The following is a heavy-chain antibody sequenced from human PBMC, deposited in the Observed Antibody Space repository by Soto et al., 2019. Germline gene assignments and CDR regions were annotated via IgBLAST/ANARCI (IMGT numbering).Heavy chain of an antibody. D-gene: IGHD3-10*01. J-gene: IGHJ4*02. V-gene: IGHV1-8*01. CDR1: GNTFTSYD. CDR3: ASGRASGSYYLLDY. CDR2: INPNSGNI. Sequence: QVQLVQSGAEVKKPGASVKVSCKASGNTFTSYDINWVRQATGHGLGWMGLINPNSGNIGYAQKFQGRVTLTRDTAIRTADMEVSRLRSDDTAVYYCASGRASGSYYLLDYWGQGTLVTVSS.